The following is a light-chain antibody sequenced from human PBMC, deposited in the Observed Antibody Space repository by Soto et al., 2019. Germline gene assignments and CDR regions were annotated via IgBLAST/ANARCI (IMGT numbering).Light chain of an antibody. CDR2: EVT. Sequence: QSVLNQPASVSVSPGQSVTISCTATSSDVENYKLVSWYQQHPGKAPKLIIYEVTKRPSGVSNRFSGSKSANTASLTISGLQPEDEADYYCCSSVGSYVFGTGTKVSV. CDR3: CSSVGSYV. V-gene: IGLV2-23*02. CDR1: SSDVENYKL. J-gene: IGLJ1*01.